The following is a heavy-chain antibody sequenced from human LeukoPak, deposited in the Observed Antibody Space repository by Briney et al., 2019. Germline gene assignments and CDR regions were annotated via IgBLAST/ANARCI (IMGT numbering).Heavy chain of an antibody. CDR3: AKGYFDYSNYFDY. D-gene: IGHD4-11*01. CDR2: ISYDGSNK. Sequence: GGSLRLSCAASGFAFSSYGMHWVRQAPGKGLEWVAVISYDGSNKYYADSVNGRFTISRDNSKNTLYLQMNSLRAEDTAVYYCAKGYFDYSNYFDYWGQGTLVTVSS. J-gene: IGHJ4*02. V-gene: IGHV3-30*18. CDR1: GFAFSSYG.